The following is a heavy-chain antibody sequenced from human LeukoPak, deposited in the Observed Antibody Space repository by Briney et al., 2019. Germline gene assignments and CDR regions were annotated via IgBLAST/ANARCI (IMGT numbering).Heavy chain of an antibody. D-gene: IGHD3-22*01. CDR3: ATGSNYYDSSGYSHSFDY. CDR1: GFTFDDYA. Sequence: GGSLRLSCAASGFTFDDYAMHWVRQAPGKGLEWVSLISGDGGSTYYADSVKGRFTISRDNSKNSLYLQMNSLRTEDTALYYCATGSNYYDSSGYSHSFDYWGQGTLVTVSS. CDR2: ISGDGGST. J-gene: IGHJ4*02. V-gene: IGHV3-43*02.